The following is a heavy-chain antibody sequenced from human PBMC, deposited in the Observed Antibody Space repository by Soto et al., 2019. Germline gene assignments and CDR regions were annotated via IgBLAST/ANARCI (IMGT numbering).Heavy chain of an antibody. CDR2: IYHSGST. Sequence: SETLSLTCAVSGGSISSSNWWSWVRQPPGKGLEWIGEIYHSGSTNYNPSPKSRVTISVDKSKNQFSLKLSSVTAADTAVYYCARDQTDIVVVVAATHYYYYGMDVWGQGTTVTVSS. J-gene: IGHJ6*02. D-gene: IGHD2-15*01. CDR1: GGSISSSNW. V-gene: IGHV4-4*02. CDR3: ARDQTDIVVVVAATHYYYYGMDV.